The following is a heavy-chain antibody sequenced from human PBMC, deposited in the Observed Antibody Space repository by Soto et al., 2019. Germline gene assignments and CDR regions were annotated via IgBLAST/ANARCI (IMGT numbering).Heavy chain of an antibody. D-gene: IGHD5-18*01. Sequence: EVHLVESGGGLIQPGGSLRLSCAASGFSVSSSYLSWVRQAPGKGLEWVSIIYADGTTYYADAVKGRFTISRNDSKNTLYLQMNCLRVEDTAVYYCARDSISFGPGVNDYWGQGTLVSVS. CDR3: ARDSISFGPGVNDY. CDR2: IYADGTT. CDR1: GFSVSSSY. V-gene: IGHV3-53*01. J-gene: IGHJ4*02.